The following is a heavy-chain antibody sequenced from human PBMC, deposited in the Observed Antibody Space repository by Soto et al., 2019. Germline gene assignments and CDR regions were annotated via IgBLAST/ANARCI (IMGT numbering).Heavy chain of an antibody. V-gene: IGHV1-46*01. CDR3: ARAFSGSNWFDP. D-gene: IGHD3-10*01. Sequence: ASVKVSCKASGYTFTSYDMHWVRQAPGQGLEWMGIINPSDGSTSYAQKFQGRVTMTRDTSTSTAYMELRSLRSEDTAVYYCARAFSGSNWFDPWGQGTLVTVSS. CDR1: GYTFTSYD. CDR2: INPSDGST. J-gene: IGHJ5*02.